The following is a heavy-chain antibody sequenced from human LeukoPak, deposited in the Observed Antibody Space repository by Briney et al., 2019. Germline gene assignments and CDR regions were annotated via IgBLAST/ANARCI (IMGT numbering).Heavy chain of an antibody. D-gene: IGHD6-25*01. V-gene: IGHV3-30*18. CDR1: GFSLTNYG. Sequence: GRSLRLSCAASGFSLTNYGIHWVRQAPGKGLEWVALTSSDGSNKYYADSVKGRFSISRDNSKNTVYMQMNSLSTEDTAVYYCAKSRVSNSGSVDVWGQGTTVTVSS. CDR2: TSSDGSNK. J-gene: IGHJ6*02. CDR3: AKSRVSNSGSVDV.